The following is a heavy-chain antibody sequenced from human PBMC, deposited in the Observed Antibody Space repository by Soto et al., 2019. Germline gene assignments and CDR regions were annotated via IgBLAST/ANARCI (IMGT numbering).Heavy chain of an antibody. D-gene: IGHD3-22*01. J-gene: IGHJ6*02. CDR1: GGSISSGGYS. CDR2: IYHSGST. Sequence: SETLSLTCAVSGGSISSGGYSWSWIRQPPGKGLEWIGYIYHSGSTYYNPSLKSRVTISVDRSKNQFSLKLSSVTAADTAVYYCGGSGYYNSSGMDVWGQGSTVTVSS. CDR3: GGSGYYNSSGMDV. V-gene: IGHV4-30-2*01.